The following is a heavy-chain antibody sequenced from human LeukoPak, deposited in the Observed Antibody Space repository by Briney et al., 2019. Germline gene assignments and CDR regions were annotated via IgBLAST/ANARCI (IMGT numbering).Heavy chain of an antibody. CDR3: ARGIGSSTWPLAL. J-gene: IGHJ4*02. Sequence: GGSLRLSCAASGFTFSSYEMNWVRQAPGKGLEWVSYISSSGGTIYYADSVKGRFTISRDNAKNSLYLQMNSLRAEDTAVYYCARGIGSSTWPLALWGQGTLVTVSS. CDR2: ISSSGGTI. V-gene: IGHV3-48*03. D-gene: IGHD6-13*01. CDR1: GFTFSSYE.